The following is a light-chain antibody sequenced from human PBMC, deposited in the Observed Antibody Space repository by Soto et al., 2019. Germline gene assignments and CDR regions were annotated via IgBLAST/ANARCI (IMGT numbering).Light chain of an antibody. CDR2: RNN. CDR3: QSYDSSLSDYV. CDR1: NSNIGSNY. V-gene: IGLV1-47*01. Sequence: QSVLTQPPSASGTPGQRVTISCSGSNSNIGSNYVHWYQHLPGTAPKLLIYRNNQRPSEVPDRFSGSKSGTSASLAITGLQAEDEADYYCQSYDSSLSDYVFGTGTKVTVL. J-gene: IGLJ1*01.